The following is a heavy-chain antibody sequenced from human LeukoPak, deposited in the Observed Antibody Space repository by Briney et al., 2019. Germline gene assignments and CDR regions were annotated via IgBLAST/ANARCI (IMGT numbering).Heavy chain of an antibody. Sequence: SGTLSLTCAVSGSSISSGNWWSWVRQPPGKGLVWIGEIYQSGTTNYNPSLKSRATISVDNSKNQFSLKLTSVTAADTAVYYCARGRITGTPGAFDIWGQGTMVTVSS. J-gene: IGHJ3*02. CDR3: ARGRITGTPGAFDI. CDR1: GSSISSGNW. D-gene: IGHD1-20*01. CDR2: IYQSGTT. V-gene: IGHV4-4*02.